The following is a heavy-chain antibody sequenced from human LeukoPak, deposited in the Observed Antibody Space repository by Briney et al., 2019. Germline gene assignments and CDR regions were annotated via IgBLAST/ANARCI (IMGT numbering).Heavy chain of an antibody. J-gene: IGHJ4*02. Sequence: PSQTLSLTCTVSGGSISSGGYYWSWIRQRPGEGLEWIGNIFHSGGTYYNPSLKSRLTISVDTSKNQFSLKLTSMTAADTAVYYCARAAERGYRGHDFWALFDYWGPGTLVTVSS. CDR1: GGSISSGGYY. CDR2: IFHSGGT. V-gene: IGHV4-31*03. D-gene: IGHD3-3*01. CDR3: ARAAERGYRGHDFWALFDY.